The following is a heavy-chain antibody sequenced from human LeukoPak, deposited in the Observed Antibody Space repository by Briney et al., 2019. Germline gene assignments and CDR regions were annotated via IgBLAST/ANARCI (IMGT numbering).Heavy chain of an antibody. J-gene: IGHJ4*02. CDR2: ISAYNGNT. CDR1: GYTFTSYG. V-gene: IGHV1-18*01. D-gene: IGHD3-22*01. CDR3: ARGPLFDYYDSSGYPY. Sequence: ASVKVSCKAAGYTFTSYGISWVRQAPGQGLEWMGWISAYNGNTNYAQKLQGRVTMTTDTSTRTAYMELRSLRSDDTAVYYCARGPLFDYYDSSGYPYWGQGTLVTVSS.